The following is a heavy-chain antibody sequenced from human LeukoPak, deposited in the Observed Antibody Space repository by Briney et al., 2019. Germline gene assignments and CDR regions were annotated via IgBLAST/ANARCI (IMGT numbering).Heavy chain of an antibody. J-gene: IGHJ5*02. D-gene: IGHD6-13*01. CDR2: TYYNSAWYN. Sequence: SQTLSLTCAISGDSFSRDSIAWNWISQSPSRGLEWLGRTYYNSAWYNDYALSVNGRIIINPDTSNNQFSLQLNSVTPEDTAVYYCARLRHDTSSWYLWFDPWGQGTLVTVSS. V-gene: IGHV6-1*01. CDR3: ARLRHDTSSWYLWFDP. CDR1: GDSFSRDSIA.